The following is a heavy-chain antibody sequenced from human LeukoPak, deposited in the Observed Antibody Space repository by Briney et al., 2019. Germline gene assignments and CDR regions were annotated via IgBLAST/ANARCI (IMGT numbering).Heavy chain of an antibody. J-gene: IGHJ5*02. CDR2: INPNSGGT. Sequence: ASVKVSCKASGYTFTGYYMHWVRQAPGQGLEWMGWINPNSGGTNYAQKFQGRVTITADKSTSTAYMELSSLRSEDTAVYYCARARRAEYSSGWYWFDPWGQGTLVTVSS. CDR1: GYTFTGYY. D-gene: IGHD6-19*01. V-gene: IGHV1-2*02. CDR3: ARARRAEYSSGWYWFDP.